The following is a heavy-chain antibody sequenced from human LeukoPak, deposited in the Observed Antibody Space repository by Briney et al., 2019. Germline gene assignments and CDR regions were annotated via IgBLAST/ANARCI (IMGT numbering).Heavy chain of an antibody. CDR3: ARDHPGSGPA. Sequence: GGSLRLSCAVSGLTVSSIYMSCVRHAPGKGLEWVSVIYSGGSTYYADSVKGRFTISRDNSKNTLYLQMNSLRAEDTAVYYCARDHPGSGPAWGQGTLVTVSS. V-gene: IGHV3-66*02. CDR2: IYSGGST. J-gene: IGHJ5*02. D-gene: IGHD1-14*01. CDR1: GLTVSSIY.